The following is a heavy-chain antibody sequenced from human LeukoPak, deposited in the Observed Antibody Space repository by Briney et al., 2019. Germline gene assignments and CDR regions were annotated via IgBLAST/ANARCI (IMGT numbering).Heavy chain of an antibody. CDR2: ISRSSSYI. Sequence: GGSLRLSCAASGFTFSNYNMNWVRQAPGKGLEWVSSISRSSSYIHYADSVKGRFTISRDNAKNSLFLQMNSLRGEDTAVYYCAKDRSAVTSSSNYYYYYGMDVWGQGTTVTVSS. D-gene: IGHD4-17*01. CDR1: GFTFSNYN. J-gene: IGHJ6*02. V-gene: IGHV3-21*06. CDR3: AKDRSAVTSSSNYYYYYGMDV.